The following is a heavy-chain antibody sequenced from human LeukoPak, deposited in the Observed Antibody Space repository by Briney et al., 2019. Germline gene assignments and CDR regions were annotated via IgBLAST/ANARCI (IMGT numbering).Heavy chain of an antibody. CDR2: IWYDGSNK. V-gene: IGHV3-33*08. CDR3: ARQDCSGGSCYSNY. Sequence: GGSLRLSCAASGFTFSSYGMHWVRQAPGKGLEWVAVIWYDGSNKYYADSVKGRFTISRDNSKNTLYLQVNSLRAEDTAVYYCARQDCSGGSCYSNYWGQGTLVTVSS. CDR1: GFTFSSYG. D-gene: IGHD2-15*01. J-gene: IGHJ4*02.